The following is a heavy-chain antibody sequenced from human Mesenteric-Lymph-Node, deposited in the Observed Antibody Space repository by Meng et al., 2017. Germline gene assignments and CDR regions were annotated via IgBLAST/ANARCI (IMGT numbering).Heavy chain of an antibody. CDR3: ARVSDDYDRTGYYNFDY. CDR2: ISAYNGNT. V-gene: IGHV1-18*01. Sequence: QVRLVQSGAEVKKPGASMKVSCKASGYTFTNYGISWVRQAPGQGLEWMGWISAYNGNTNYAQKLQGRVTMTTDTSMSTAYMEPRSLRSDDTAVYYCARVSDDYDRTGYYNFDYWGQGTLVTVSS. CDR1: GYTFTNYG. D-gene: IGHD3-22*01. J-gene: IGHJ4*02.